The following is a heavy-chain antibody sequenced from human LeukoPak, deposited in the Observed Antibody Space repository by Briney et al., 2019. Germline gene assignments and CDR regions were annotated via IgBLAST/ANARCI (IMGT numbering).Heavy chain of an antibody. D-gene: IGHD3-22*01. V-gene: IGHV3-13*01. CDR2: IGTAGDT. CDR1: GFTFSSYD. Sequence: GGSLRLSCAASGFTFSSYDMHWVRQATGKGLEWVSAIGTAGDTYYPGSVKGRFTISRGNAKNSLYLQMNSLRAGDTAVYYCARGHSVYYYDSSGYYSYYFDYWGQGTLVTVSS. J-gene: IGHJ4*02. CDR3: ARGHSVYYYDSSGYYSYYFDY.